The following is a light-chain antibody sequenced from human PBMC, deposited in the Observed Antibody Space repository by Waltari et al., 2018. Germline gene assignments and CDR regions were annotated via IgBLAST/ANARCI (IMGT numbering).Light chain of an antibody. CDR1: TSDVGDYNY. V-gene: IGLV2-23*02. CDR3: CSYAGSSTPVV. Sequence: QSALTQPASVSGSPGQSLTISCTGTTSDVGDYNYVSVYQQHPGKAPKIILYDVIKRPSGVSNRFSGSKSGNTASLTISGLQAEDEADYYCCSYAGSSTPVVSGGGTKLTVL. J-gene: IGLJ2*01. CDR2: DVI.